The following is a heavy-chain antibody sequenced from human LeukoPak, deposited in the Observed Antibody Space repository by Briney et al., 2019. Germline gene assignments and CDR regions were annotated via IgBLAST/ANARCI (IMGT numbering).Heavy chain of an antibody. CDR1: GFTFSSYA. Sequence: GGSLRLSCASSGFTFSSYAMSWVRQAPGKGLEWVSAISGSGGSTYYADSVKGRFTISRDNAKNSLYLQMNSLRAEDTAVYYCARAGSHRKSGYYYWGQGTLVTVSS. CDR3: ARAGSHRKSGYYY. CDR2: ISGSGGST. J-gene: IGHJ4*02. V-gene: IGHV3-23*01. D-gene: IGHD5-12*01.